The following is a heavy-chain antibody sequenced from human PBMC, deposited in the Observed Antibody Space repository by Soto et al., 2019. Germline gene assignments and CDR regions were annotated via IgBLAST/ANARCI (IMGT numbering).Heavy chain of an antibody. CDR2: ISYDGSNK. CDR1: GFTFSSYG. Sequence: GGSLRLSCAASGFTFSSYGMHWVRQAPGKGLEWVAVISYDGSNKYYADSVKGRFTISRDNSKNTLYLQMNSLRAEDTAVYYCAKDLSAAAGSGYFDYWGQGTLVTVSS. D-gene: IGHD6-13*01. CDR3: AKDLSAAAGSGYFDY. V-gene: IGHV3-30*18. J-gene: IGHJ4*02.